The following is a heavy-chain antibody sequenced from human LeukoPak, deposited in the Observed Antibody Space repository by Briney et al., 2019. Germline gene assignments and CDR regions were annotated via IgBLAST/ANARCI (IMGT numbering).Heavy chain of an antibody. CDR1: GGSFSGYY. D-gene: IGHD5-18*01. J-gene: IGHJ4*02. Sequence: PSETLSLTCAVYGGSFSGYYWSWIRQPPGKGLEWIGEINHSGSTNYNPSPKSRVTISVDTSKNQFSLKLSSVTAADTAVYYCARGPSVDTAMLREFLFDYWGQGTLVTVSS. V-gene: IGHV4-34*01. CDR2: INHSGST. CDR3: ARGPSVDTAMLREFLFDY.